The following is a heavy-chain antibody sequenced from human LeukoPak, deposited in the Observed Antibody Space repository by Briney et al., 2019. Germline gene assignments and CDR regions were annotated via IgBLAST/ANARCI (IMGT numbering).Heavy chain of an antibody. D-gene: IGHD6-13*01. J-gene: IGHJ6*02. Sequence: PSETLSLTCAVYGGSFSGYYWSWIRQPPGKGLEWIGEINHSGSTNYNPSLKSRVTISVDTSKNQFSLKLSSVTAADTAVYYCARVVVGRTIAAAGTGYYYYGMDVWGQGTTVTVSS. CDR3: ARVVVGRTIAAAGTGYYYYGMDV. CDR1: GGSFSGYY. V-gene: IGHV4-34*01. CDR2: INHSGST.